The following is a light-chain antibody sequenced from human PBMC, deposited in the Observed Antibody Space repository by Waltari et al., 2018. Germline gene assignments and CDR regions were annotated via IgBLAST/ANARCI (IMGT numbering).Light chain of an antibody. CDR2: AGN. CDR3: QSYDSSNQRV. CDR1: SGPLSRHF. Sequence: FMLTQPRSVSESPGKTVTISLTRSSGPLSRHFLPRYPQRPGRAPTTVIYAGNQRPPGVPDRFSGSIASSSNSASLTISGLKTEDEADYYCQSYDSSNQRVFGGGTKLTVL. J-gene: IGLJ3*02. V-gene: IGLV6-57*04.